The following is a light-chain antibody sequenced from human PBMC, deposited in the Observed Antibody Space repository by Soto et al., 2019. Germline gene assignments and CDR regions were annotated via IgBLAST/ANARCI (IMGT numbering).Light chain of an antibody. V-gene: IGLV1-44*01. J-gene: IGLJ2*01. CDR1: SSNIGGNI. CDR2: TTN. Sequence: QSVLTQSPSTSGTPGQRVTISCSGSSSNIGGNIVNWYQQIPGTAPKLLIYTTNQRPSGVPDRFSGSKAGTSASLAISGLQSEDEADYYCAVWDDSLNGVLFGGGTKLTVL. CDR3: AVWDDSLNGVL.